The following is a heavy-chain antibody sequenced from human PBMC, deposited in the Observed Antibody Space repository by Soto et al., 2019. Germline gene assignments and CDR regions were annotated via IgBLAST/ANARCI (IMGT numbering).Heavy chain of an antibody. D-gene: IGHD6-6*01. V-gene: IGHV3-9*01. Sequence: EVHLVESGGGLVQPGGSLRLSCAVSGFTFEDYGMHWVRQAPGKGLEWVSGISWDSRSVAYADSVKGRFTISRDNAENSLHLQMNSLRAEDTAVYYCAKDSIRRSFSRSSTRARDAFDIWGQGTMVTVSS. CDR2: ISWDSRSV. CDR1: GFTFEDYG. CDR3: AKDSIRRSFSRSSTRARDAFDI. J-gene: IGHJ3*02.